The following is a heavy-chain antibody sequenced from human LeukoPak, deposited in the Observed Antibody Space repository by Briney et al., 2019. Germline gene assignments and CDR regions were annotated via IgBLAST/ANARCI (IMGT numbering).Heavy chain of an antibody. CDR1: GGSISGTSYY. D-gene: IGHD2-21*02. CDR2: AYYSGSP. Sequence: SETLSLTCTVSGGSISGTSYYWGWIRQPPGKGLEWIGSAYYSGSPYYNPSLKSQVTISVDTSRNEFSLKLNSVTAADTAVYYCARADRYCGGDCYSGAWYFDLWGRGTLVTVSS. CDR3: ARADRYCGGDCYSGAWYFDL. V-gene: IGHV4-39*01. J-gene: IGHJ2*01.